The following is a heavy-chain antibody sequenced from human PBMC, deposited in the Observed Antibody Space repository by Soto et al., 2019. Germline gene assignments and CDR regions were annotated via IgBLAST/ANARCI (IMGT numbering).Heavy chain of an antibody. V-gene: IGHV3-66*01. CDR2: IYSGGST. J-gene: IGHJ6*02. CDR3: AREVYFPPHMVRGSSEIAGMDV. D-gene: IGHD3-10*01. CDR1: GFTVSSNY. Sequence: GGSLRLSCAASGFTVSSNYMSWVRQAPGKGLEWVSVIYSGGSTYYADSVKGRFTISRDNSKNTLYLQMNRLRAEDTAVYYCAREVYFPPHMVRGSSEIAGMDVWGQGTTVTVSS.